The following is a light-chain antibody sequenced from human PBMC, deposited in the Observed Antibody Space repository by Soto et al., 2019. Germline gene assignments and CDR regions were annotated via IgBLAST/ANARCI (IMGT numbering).Light chain of an antibody. CDR1: QSISSW. V-gene: IGKV1-5*01. CDR3: QQYSSPPPT. CDR2: GAS. Sequence: DIQMTQSPSTLSASVGDRVTITCRASQSISSWLAWYQQKPGKAPKLLIYGASSLESGVPSRFSGSGSVTEFTLTIDSLQPDDFATYHCQQYSSPPPTFGQGTKLEI. J-gene: IGKJ2*01.